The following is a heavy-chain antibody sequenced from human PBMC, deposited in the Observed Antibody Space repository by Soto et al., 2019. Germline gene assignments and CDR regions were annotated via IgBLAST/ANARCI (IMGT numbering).Heavy chain of an antibody. J-gene: IGHJ6*02. CDR2: IIPILGLA. D-gene: IGHD6-13*01. V-gene: IGHV1-69*02. CDR1: GDTFSTYT. Sequence: QVQLVQSGAEMKKPGSSVKVSCKASGDTFSTYTVSWVRQAPGQGLEWMGRIIPILGLANYAQKFQGRITLTADKSTSAAYMELSSLRSEDTAVYYCARCSGSADGYSRSCSHYGMDVWGQGTTVTVSS. CDR3: ARCSGSADGYSRSCSHYGMDV.